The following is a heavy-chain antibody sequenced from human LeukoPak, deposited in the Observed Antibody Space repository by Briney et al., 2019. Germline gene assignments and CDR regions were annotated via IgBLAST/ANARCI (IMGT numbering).Heavy chain of an antibody. CDR1: GGSISNDDYY. J-gene: IGHJ4*02. CDR2: MYYSGTA. V-gene: IGHV4-39*02. CDR3: ARERLAAAGTGLF. Sequence: SETLSLTCTVSGGSISNDDYYWGWIRQPPGKGLEWIGSMYYSGTAYYNPSLKSRVIISADTSKNQLSLRLSSVTAADTAVYYCARERLAAAGTGLFWGQGTLVTVSS. D-gene: IGHD6-13*01.